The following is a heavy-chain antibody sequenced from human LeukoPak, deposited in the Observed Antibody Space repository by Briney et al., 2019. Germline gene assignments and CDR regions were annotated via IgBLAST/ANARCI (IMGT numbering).Heavy chain of an antibody. CDR2: INRSGST. V-gene: IGHV4-34*01. CDR3: TAGSLAN. J-gene: IGHJ4*02. Sequence: SETLSLTCAVYGGSFSGYYWSWIRQPPGKGLEWIEEINRSGSTNYNPSLKSRVTISVDTSKNQFSLKLSSVTAADTAVYYCTAGSLANWGQGTLVTVSS. D-gene: IGHD1-14*01. CDR1: GGSFSGYY.